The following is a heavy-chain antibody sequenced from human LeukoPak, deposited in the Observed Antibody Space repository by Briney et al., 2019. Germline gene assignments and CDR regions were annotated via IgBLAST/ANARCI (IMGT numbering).Heavy chain of an antibody. D-gene: IGHD5-18*01. CDR2: ISETSSPI. CDR1: GFTFSTYD. V-gene: IGHV3-48*01. CDR3: AIDPGYGYSGAFDI. Sequence: PGGSLRLSCEVSGFTFSTYDMNWVRQAPGKGLEWVSYISETSSPIYYADSVRGRFTISRDNDKNSLYLQMNSLRAEDTAVYYRAIDPGYGYSGAFDIWGQGTMVTVSS. J-gene: IGHJ3*02.